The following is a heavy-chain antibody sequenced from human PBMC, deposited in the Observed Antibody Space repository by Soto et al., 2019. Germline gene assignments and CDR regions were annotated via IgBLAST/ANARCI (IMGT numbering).Heavy chain of an antibody. CDR3: ARDPFDIVATTDYYYYGMDV. J-gene: IGHJ6*02. CDR2: IYHSGST. CDR1: GGSISSGDYY. Sequence: PSETLSLTCTVSGGSISSGDYYWSWIRQPPGKGLEWIGYIYHSGSTYYNPSLKSRVTISVDTSKNQFSLKLSSVTAADTAVYYCARDPFDIVATTDYYYYGMDVWGQGTTVTVSS. D-gene: IGHD5-12*01. V-gene: IGHV4-30-4*01.